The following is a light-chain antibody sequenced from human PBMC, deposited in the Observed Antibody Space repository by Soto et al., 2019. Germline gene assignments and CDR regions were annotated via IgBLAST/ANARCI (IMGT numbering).Light chain of an antibody. CDR1: QSISSN. V-gene: IGKV3-15*01. Sequence: EIVMTQSPVTLSVSPVERATLSCRASQSISSNLAWYQQKPGQAPRLLIYGASTRATGIPARFSGSGSGTEFTLTISSLQSEDFAVDYCQQYNNWPPWTIGQGTKVEIK. CDR3: QQYNNWPPWT. J-gene: IGKJ1*01. CDR2: GAS.